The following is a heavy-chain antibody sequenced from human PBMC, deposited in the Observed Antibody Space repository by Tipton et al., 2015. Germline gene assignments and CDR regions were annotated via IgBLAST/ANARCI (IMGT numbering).Heavy chain of an antibody. V-gene: IGHV3-30*04. CDR1: GFTFNKYA. CDR3: AREWVAAIFD. CDR2: ISYDGNNK. Sequence: SLRLSCAASGFTFNKYAMHWVRQAPGKGLEWVAVISYDGNNKDYADSVKGRFTISRDNAKNSLFLQMDSLRAEDTALYYCAREWVAAIFDWGQGTLVTVSS. J-gene: IGHJ4*02. D-gene: IGHD5-12*01.